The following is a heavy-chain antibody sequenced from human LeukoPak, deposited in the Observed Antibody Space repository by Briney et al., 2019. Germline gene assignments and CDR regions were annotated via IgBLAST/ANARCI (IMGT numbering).Heavy chain of an antibody. CDR2: ISGSGGST. J-gene: IGHJ5*02. Sequence: PGGSLRLSCAASGFTFSSYAMSWVRQAPGKGLEWVSVISGSGGSTYYADSVKGRFTISRDNSKNTLDLQMSSLRADDTAVYYCARGATDTTRWFDPWGQGTLVTVSS. D-gene: IGHD4-17*01. V-gene: IGHV3-23*01. CDR3: ARGATDTTRWFDP. CDR1: GFTFSSYA.